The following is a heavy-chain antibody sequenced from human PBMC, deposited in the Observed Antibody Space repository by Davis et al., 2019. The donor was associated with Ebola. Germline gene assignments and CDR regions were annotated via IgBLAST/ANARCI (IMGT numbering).Heavy chain of an antibody. D-gene: IGHD6-19*01. CDR2: IYYSGIT. CDR3: ARVAGSSGWYLGFDP. Sequence: MPSETLSLTCTVSGGSIISSSSYWGWIRQPPRKGLEWIGSIYYSGITYYNPSLKSRVTISVDKSKNQFSLKLSSVTAADTAVYYCARVAGSSGWYLGFDPWGQGTLVTVSS. V-gene: IGHV4-39*07. J-gene: IGHJ5*02. CDR1: GGSIISSSSY.